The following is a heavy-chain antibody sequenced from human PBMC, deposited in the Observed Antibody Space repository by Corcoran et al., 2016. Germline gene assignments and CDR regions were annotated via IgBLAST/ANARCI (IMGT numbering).Heavy chain of an antibody. CDR1: GYTFTSYA. CDR3: ARGGSYDY. V-gene: IGHV1-3*01. Sequence: QVQLVQSGAEVKKPGASVKVSCKASGYTFTSYAMHWVRQAPGQRLEWMGWINAGNGNTKYSPKFQGRVTITRDTSASTAYMELSSLRSEDTAVYYCARGGSYDYWGQGTLVTVSS. CDR2: INAGNGNT. J-gene: IGHJ4*02. D-gene: IGHD1-26*01.